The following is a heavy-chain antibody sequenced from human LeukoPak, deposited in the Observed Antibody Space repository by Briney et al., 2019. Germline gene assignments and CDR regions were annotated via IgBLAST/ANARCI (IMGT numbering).Heavy chain of an antibody. J-gene: IGHJ4*02. D-gene: IGHD2-15*01. CDR1: GYTFTGYY. Sequence: ASVKVSCKASGYTFTGYYMHWVRQAPGQGLEWMGWINPNSGGTNYAQKFQGRVTMTRDMSTSTVYMELSSLRSEDTAVYYCARAPRYCSGGSCYSAHFDYWGQGTLVTVSS. V-gene: IGHV1-2*02. CDR3: ARAPRYCSGGSCYSAHFDY. CDR2: INPNSGGT.